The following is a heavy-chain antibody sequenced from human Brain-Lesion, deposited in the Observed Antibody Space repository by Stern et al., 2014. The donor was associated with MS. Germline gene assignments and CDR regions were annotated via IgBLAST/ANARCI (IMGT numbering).Heavy chain of an antibody. J-gene: IGHJ6*02. CDR3: ARGRVVPGFQYYATDV. CDR1: GGSISSGGYY. D-gene: IGHD2-2*01. CDR2: IFNSGST. Sequence: QVQLVESGPGLVKPSQTLSLSCTVSGGSISSGGYYWSWIRQPAGKGLEWIGRIFNSGSTSYNPSLKSRAPISIDTSQNQISTMLNSMTAADTAVYYCARGRVVPGFQYYATDVWGQGTTVSVAS. V-gene: IGHV4-61*02.